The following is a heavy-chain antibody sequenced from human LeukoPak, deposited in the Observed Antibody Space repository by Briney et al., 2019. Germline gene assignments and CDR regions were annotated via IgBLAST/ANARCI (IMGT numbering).Heavy chain of an antibody. J-gene: IGHJ4*02. V-gene: IGHV3-74*01. CDR3: ARVSIGWYHFDY. Sequence: PGGSLRLSCAASGFTFSSYAMSWVRQAPGKGLVWVSRINPDGSTTSYADSVKGRFTVSRDNAKNTLYLQMNSLRAEDTAVYYCARVSIGWYHFDYWGQGTLVTVSS. CDR2: INPDGSTT. D-gene: IGHD6-19*01. CDR1: GFTFSSYA.